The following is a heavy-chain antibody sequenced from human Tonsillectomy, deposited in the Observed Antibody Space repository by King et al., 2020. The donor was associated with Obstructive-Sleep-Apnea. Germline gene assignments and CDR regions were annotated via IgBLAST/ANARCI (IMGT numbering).Heavy chain of an antibody. D-gene: IGHD6-13*01. Sequence: VQLQQWGAGLLKPSETLSLTCAVFGGSFSDYYWSWIRQPPGKGREWIGEINHSGSTNYNPSLKSRVAVSADTSKNQFSLKLSSVTAADTAVYYCARGSGAAAVNWFDPWGQGTLVTVSS. J-gene: IGHJ5*02. CDR3: ARGSGAAAVNWFDP. V-gene: IGHV4-34*01. CDR1: GGSFSDYY. CDR2: INHSGST.